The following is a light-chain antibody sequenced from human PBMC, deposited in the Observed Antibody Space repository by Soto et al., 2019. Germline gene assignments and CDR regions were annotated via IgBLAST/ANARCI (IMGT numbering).Light chain of an antibody. CDR3: AAWDDRLNGPV. Sequence: QSVLTQPPSASGTPGQRVTMSCSGGWSNTGSNTVNWYQQVPGTAPKLLIYRDNERPSGVPDRFSGSKSGTSASLAISGLQSEDEADYYCAAWDDRLNGPVFGGGTKLTVL. CDR1: WSNTGSNT. V-gene: IGLV1-44*01. J-gene: IGLJ2*01. CDR2: RDN.